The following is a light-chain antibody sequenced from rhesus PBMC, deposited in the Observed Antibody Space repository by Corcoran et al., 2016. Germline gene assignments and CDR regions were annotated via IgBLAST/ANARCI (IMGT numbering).Light chain of an antibody. J-gene: IGKJ1*01. CDR3: HQYSNWPLT. Sequence: EIVMTQSPATLSLSPGQRATLSCRASQSVSSYVAWYQQKPQHAPRLLIYGASSRATGIQDRFSGSGSGTVFTLTCRSLEPADFAVYYCHQYSNWPLTFGQGTKVEIK. CDR2: GAS. V-gene: IGKV3S9*01. CDR1: QSVSSY.